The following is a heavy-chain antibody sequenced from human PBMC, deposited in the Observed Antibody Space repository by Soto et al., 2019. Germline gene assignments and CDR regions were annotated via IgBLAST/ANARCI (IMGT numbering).Heavy chain of an antibody. CDR2: MNPNSGNT. D-gene: IGHD3-10*01. CDR1: GYTFTSYD. CDR3: ARASRGYYYYYYYMDV. Sequence: ASVKVSCKASGYTFTSYDIKWVRQATGQGLEWMGWMNPNSGNTGYAQKFQGRVTMTRNTSISTAYMELSSLRSEDTAVYYCARASRGYYYYYYYMDVWGKGTTVTVSS. V-gene: IGHV1-8*01. J-gene: IGHJ6*03.